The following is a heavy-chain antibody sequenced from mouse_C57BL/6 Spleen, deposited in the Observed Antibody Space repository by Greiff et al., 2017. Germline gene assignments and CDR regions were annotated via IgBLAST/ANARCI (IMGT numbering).Heavy chain of an antibody. CDR1: GFNIKDAY. V-gene: IGHV14-4*01. CDR2: IDPENGDP. J-gene: IGHJ1*03. Sequence: VQLQQSGAELVRPGASVKLSCTASGFNIKDAYMHWVKQRPEQGLEWIGWIDPENGDPEYASKFQGKATITAATSSNTAYLQLSSLTSEDTAVYYSTTTTNYGSSYGWYCDVWGTGTTVTVSS. D-gene: IGHD1-1*01. CDR3: TTTTNYGSSYGWYCDV.